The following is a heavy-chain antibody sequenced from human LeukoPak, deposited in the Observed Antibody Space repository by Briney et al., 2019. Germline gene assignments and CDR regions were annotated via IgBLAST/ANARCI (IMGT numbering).Heavy chain of an antibody. V-gene: IGHV3-73*01. CDR1: GFTFSGST. CDR3: TTDQFNSFDI. CDR2: MRSKANSFVT. D-gene: IGHD5-24*01. J-gene: IGHJ3*02. Sequence: GGSLRLSCTASGFTFSGSTGHWVRQASGKGLEWVGRMRSKANSFVTTYTTSVQGRFTISRDDSKNTAYLQMNSLRTEDTALYYCTTDQFNSFDIWGRGTMVTVSS.